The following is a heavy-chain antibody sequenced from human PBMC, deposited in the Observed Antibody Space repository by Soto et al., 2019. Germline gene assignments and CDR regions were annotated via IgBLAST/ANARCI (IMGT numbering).Heavy chain of an antibody. CDR2: ISHDGINK. CDR1: GFSFSSYS. J-gene: IGHJ5*02. D-gene: IGHD6-19*01. V-gene: IGHV3-30-3*01. CDR3: ARDMYSSDYFVKWFAP. Sequence: QVRLVESGGGVVQPGRSLRLSCTASGFSFSSYSMYWFRQPPGKGLEWVAVISHDGINKHYADSAKGRVTVSRDNSNHSLDLKLNCLRGEDTAMYYCARDMYSSDYFVKWFAPWGQGTLVTVSS.